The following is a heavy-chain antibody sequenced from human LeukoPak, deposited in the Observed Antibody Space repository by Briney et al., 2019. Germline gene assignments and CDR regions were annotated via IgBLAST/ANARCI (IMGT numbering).Heavy chain of an antibody. D-gene: IGHD6-6*01. Sequence: SETLSLTCTVSGGSISSYYWSWIRQPPGKGLEWIGYIYTSGSTNYNPSLKSRVTISVDTSKNQFSLKLSSVTAADTAVYYCARHSAAHPHNYYYYYYMDVWGKGTTVTVSS. V-gene: IGHV4-4*09. CDR2: IYTSGST. CDR3: ARHSAAHPHNYYYYYYMDV. CDR1: GGSISSYY. J-gene: IGHJ6*03.